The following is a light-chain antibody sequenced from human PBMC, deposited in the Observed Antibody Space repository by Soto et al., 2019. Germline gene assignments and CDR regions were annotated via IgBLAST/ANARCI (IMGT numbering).Light chain of an antibody. J-gene: IGKJ1*01. CDR2: GAS. CDR1: QSVSSN. Sequence: EIVITQSPATVSVSPGEGATLSCRASQSVSSNLAWYQQKPGQAPRLLIYGASTRATGIPARFSGSGSGTEFTLIISSLEPEDFAVYYCQQYSSSLWTFGQGTKVDIK. V-gene: IGKV3-15*01. CDR3: QQYSSSLWT.